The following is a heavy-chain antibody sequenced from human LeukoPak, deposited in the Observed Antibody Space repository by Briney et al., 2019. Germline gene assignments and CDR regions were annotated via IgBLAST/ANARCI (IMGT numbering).Heavy chain of an antibody. V-gene: IGHV3-23*01. CDR1: GFTFSSYA. CDR2: ISGSGGST. D-gene: IGHD3-10*01. Sequence: GGSLRLSCAASGFTFSSYAMSWVRQAPGKGLEWVSAISGSGGSTYYADSVRGRFTISRDNSKNTLYLQMNSLRAEDTAVYYCAKESDYYGSGSLGYWGQGTLVTVSS. J-gene: IGHJ4*02. CDR3: AKESDYYGSGSLGY.